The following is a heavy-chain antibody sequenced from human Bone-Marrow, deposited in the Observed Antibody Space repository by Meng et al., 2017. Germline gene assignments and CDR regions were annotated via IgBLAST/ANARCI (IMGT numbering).Heavy chain of an antibody. J-gene: IGHJ4*02. D-gene: IGHD7-27*01. CDR3: ARGVLLELGKMG. CDR1: GYTFTSYD. CDR2: MNPKSGNT. Sequence: ASVKVSCKASGYTFTSYDINWVRQTTGQGLEWMGWMNPKSGNTGYAQKFQGRVTMTRNTSISTAYMELSSLRSEDTAVYYCARGVLLELGKMGWGQGILVTVSS. V-gene: IGHV1-8*01.